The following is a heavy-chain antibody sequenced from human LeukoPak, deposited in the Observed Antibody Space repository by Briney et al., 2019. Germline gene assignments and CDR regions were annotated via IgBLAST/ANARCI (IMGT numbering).Heavy chain of an antibody. CDR2: ISSSSSYI. V-gene: IGHV3-21*01. Sequence: PGGSLRLSCAASGFTFRSYSMNWVRQAPGKGLEWVSSISSSSSYIYYADSVKGRFTISRDNAKNSLYLQMNSLRAEDTAVYYCARVAWGNDAFDIWGQGTMVTVSS. CDR1: GFTFRSYS. J-gene: IGHJ3*02. CDR3: ARVAWGNDAFDI. D-gene: IGHD1-26*01.